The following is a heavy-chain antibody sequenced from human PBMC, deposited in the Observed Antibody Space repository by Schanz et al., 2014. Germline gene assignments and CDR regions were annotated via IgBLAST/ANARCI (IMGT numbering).Heavy chain of an antibody. CDR3: ARGRGCTGGSCYGWLEL. D-gene: IGHD2-15*01. Sequence: QVQLVQSGAEVKKPGASVKVSCKASGYTFTSYGINWVRQAPGQGLEWMGWINVGNGNMKYSQKFQGRVTMTRNTARSAGYMELSGRRSEDTGVYYWARGRGCTGGSCYGWLELWG. J-gene: IGHJ2*01. CDR1: GYTFTSYG. CDR2: INVGNGNM. V-gene: IGHV1-8*01.